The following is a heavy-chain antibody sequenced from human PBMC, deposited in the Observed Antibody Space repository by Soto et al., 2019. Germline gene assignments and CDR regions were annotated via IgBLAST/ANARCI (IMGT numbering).Heavy chain of an antibody. CDR1: GYTFTSYG. CDR2: ISAYNGNT. V-gene: IGHV1-18*04. CDR3: AREINFRDDDFWSGPIYYXXXXDV. D-gene: IGHD3-3*01. Sequence: QVQLVQSGAEVKKPGASVKVSCKASGYTFTSYGISWVRQAPGHGLEWMGWISAYNGNTNYAQKLQGRVTMTTDTSTSTSYMELRSLRSDDTAVYYCAREINFRDDDFWSGPIYYXXXXDVWGQXTTVTVSS. J-gene: IGHJ6*02.